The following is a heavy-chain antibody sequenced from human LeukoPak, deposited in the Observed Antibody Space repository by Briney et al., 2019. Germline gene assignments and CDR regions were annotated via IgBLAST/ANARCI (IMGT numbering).Heavy chain of an antibody. V-gene: IGHV1-2*02. Sequence: ASVKVSCKASGYTFTGYYMHWVRQAPGQGLEWMGWINPNSGGTNYAQKFQGRVTMTRDTSISTAYMELSRLRSDDTAVYYCARSLWFGELCWFDPWGQGTLVTASS. D-gene: IGHD3-10*01. J-gene: IGHJ5*02. CDR3: ARSLWFGELCWFDP. CDR2: INPNSGGT. CDR1: GYTFTGYY.